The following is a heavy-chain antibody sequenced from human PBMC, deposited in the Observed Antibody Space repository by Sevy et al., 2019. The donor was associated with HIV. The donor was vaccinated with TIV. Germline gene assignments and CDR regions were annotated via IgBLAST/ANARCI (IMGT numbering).Heavy chain of an antibody. D-gene: IGHD3-3*01. CDR3: GHGAPFYEFWSGYYLVF. CDR2: ISRSGDTT. J-gene: IGHJ4*02. Sequence: GGSLRLSCAASGFNFNNYVMSWVRQAPGKGLEWVSAISRSGDTTYYADSVKGRFTISRDNSKNTLYLQMDGLRAEDTAVYFCGHGAPFYEFWSGYYLVFGGQGTLVTVSS. CDR1: GFNFNNYV. V-gene: IGHV3-23*01.